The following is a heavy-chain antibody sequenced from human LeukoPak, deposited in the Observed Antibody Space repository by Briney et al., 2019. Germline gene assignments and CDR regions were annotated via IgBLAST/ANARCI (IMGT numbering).Heavy chain of an antibody. CDR3: ARSFAAAGTRNWFDP. D-gene: IGHD6-13*01. Sequence: SETLSPTCTVSGGSISSYYWSWIRQPPGKGLEWIGYIYYSGSTNYNPSLKSRVTISVDTSKNQFSLKLSSVTAADTAVYYCARSFAAAGTRNWFDPWGQGTLVTVSS. CDR2: IYYSGST. CDR1: GGSISSYY. V-gene: IGHV4-59*08. J-gene: IGHJ5*02.